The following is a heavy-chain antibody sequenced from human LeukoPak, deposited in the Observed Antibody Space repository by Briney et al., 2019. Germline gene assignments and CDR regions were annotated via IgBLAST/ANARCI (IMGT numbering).Heavy chain of an antibody. CDR1: GFTFSGST. D-gene: IGHD4-17*01. Sequence: PGGSLRLXCAASGFTFSGSTMHWVRQASGKGLEWVGRIRSKANSSATAYAASVKGRFTISRDDSKNTAYLQMNSLKTEDTAVYYCTTTTVSNDHYYYYYYMDVWGKGTTVTVSS. CDR2: IRSKANSSAT. CDR3: TTTTVSNDHYYYYYYMDV. J-gene: IGHJ6*03. V-gene: IGHV3-73*01.